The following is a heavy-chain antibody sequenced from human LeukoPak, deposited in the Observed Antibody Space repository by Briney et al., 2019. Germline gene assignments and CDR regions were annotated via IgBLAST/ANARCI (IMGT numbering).Heavy chain of an antibody. Sequence: SETLSLTCAASGGSITSGSYYWGWVRQSPEKGLERIGSVHNSGSTYYIPSLKNRLSISVDRSKNQFSLRLTSVTAADTAIYYCARDSGNFEIDYWGQGMLVTVSS. J-gene: IGHJ4*02. CDR2: VHNSGST. CDR1: GGSITSGSYY. V-gene: IGHV4-39*02. CDR3: ARDSGNFEIDY. D-gene: IGHD1-26*01.